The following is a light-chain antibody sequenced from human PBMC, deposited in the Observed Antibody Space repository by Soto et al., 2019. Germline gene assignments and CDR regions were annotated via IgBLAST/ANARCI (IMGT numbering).Light chain of an antibody. J-gene: IGKJ1*01. CDR2: GAS. V-gene: IGKV3-15*01. Sequence: EIVITQSPLTLSVSPGAPDTLSCRASQSLRASLAWYQQTPGQPPRLLIFGASNRATGVPDRFSGSGSGTEFTLTISGLQSEEFALYYCQQYNDWPRTFGEGTKVDIK. CDR1: QSLRAS. CDR3: QQYNDWPRT.